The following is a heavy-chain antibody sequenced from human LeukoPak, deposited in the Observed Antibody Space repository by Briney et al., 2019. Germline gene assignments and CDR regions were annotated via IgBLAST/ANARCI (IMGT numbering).Heavy chain of an antibody. CDR1: GFIVSSNY. V-gene: IGHV4-59*02. CDR2: IHYSGST. D-gene: IGHD5-18*01. Sequence: GSLRLSCVVSGFIVSSNYMSWIRQPPGKGLEWIGYIHYSGSTNYNPSLKSRVTISVDTSKNQFSLKLSSVTAADTAVYYCARTTEGGYTYGYFYYYYMDVWGKGTTVTISS. CDR3: ARTTEGGYTYGYFYYYYMDV. J-gene: IGHJ6*03.